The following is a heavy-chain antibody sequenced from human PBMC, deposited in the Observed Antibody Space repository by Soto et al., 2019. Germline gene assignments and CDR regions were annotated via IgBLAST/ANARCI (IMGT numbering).Heavy chain of an antibody. CDR2: IYPGDSDT. D-gene: IGHD3-3*01. Sequence: GESLKISCKGSGYSFTSYWIGWVRQMPGKGLEWMGIIYPGDSDTRYSPSFQGQVTISADKSISTAYLQWSSLKASDTAMYYCARRLLKYYDFWSGYGGMDVWGQGTTVTVSS. CDR3: ARRLLKYYDFWSGYGGMDV. CDR1: GYSFTSYW. V-gene: IGHV5-51*01. J-gene: IGHJ6*02.